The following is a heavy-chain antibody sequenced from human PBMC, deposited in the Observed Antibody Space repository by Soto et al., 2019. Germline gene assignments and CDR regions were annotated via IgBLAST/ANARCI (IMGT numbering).Heavy chain of an antibody. D-gene: IGHD3-22*01. CDR3: ARAQRQKYYDSSGPFDY. J-gene: IGHJ4*02. CDR2: IYYSGST. Sequence: PSETLSLTCTVSGGSISSYYWSWIRQPPGKGLEWIGYIYYSGSTNYNPSLKSRVTISVDTSKNQFSLKLSSVTAADTAVYYCARAQRQKYYDSSGPFDYWGQGTLVTVSS. CDR1: GGSISSYY. V-gene: IGHV4-59*01.